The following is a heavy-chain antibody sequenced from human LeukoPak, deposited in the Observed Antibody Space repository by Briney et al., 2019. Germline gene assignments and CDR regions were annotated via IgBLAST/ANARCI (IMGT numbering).Heavy chain of an antibody. CDR1: GFTFSDYY. CDR3: ARLDIVVVPAAMPADY. D-gene: IGHD2-2*01. J-gene: IGHJ4*02. V-gene: IGHV3-11*04. CDR2: ISSSGSTI. Sequence: GGSLRLSCAASGFTFSDYYMSWIRQAPGKGLEWVSYISSSGSTIYYADSVKGRFTISRDNAKNSLYLQMNSLRAEDTAVYYCARLDIVVVPAAMPADYWGQGTLVTVSS.